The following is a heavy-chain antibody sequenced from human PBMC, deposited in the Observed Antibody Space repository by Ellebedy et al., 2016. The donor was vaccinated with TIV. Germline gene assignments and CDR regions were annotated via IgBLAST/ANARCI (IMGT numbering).Heavy chain of an antibody. CDR1: GFTFSTYA. CDR3: AKDRFGELYRIGDY. CDR2: ISGSGGST. D-gene: IGHD3-10*01. J-gene: IGHJ4*02. Sequence: GESLKISXAASGFTFSTYAMSWVRQAPGKGLEWVSGISGSGGSTYYADSVKGRFTISRDNSKNTLYLEMNSLRAEDTAVYYCAKDRFGELYRIGDYWGQGTLVTVSS. V-gene: IGHV3-23*01.